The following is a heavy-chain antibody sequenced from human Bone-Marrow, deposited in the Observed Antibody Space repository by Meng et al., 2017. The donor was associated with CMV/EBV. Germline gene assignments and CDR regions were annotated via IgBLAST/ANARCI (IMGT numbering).Heavy chain of an antibody. D-gene: IGHD2-2*01. CDR3: ARDLLIVVVPAAIRYYYYGMDV. J-gene: IGHJ6*01. CDR2: IIPILGIA. Sequence: SVKVSCKASGGTFSSYTISWVRQAPGQGLEWMGRIIPILGIANYAQKFQGRVTITADKSTSTAYMELSSLRSEDTAVYYCARDLLIVVVPAAIRYYYYGMDVWGQGTTVTVSS. CDR1: GGTFSSYT. V-gene: IGHV1-69*04.